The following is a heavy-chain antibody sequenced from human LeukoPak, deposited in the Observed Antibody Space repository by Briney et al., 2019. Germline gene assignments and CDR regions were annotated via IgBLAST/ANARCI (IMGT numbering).Heavy chain of an antibody. Sequence: SETLSLTCTVSGGSISSANSYWNWIRQPAGKGLEWIGRIYTSGSSNYNPSLKSRVTISVDTSKNQFSLRLSSVTAADTAVYYCAREMRRITSMNWFDPWGQGTLVTVSS. V-gene: IGHV4-61*02. CDR3: AREMRRITSMNWFDP. J-gene: IGHJ5*02. CDR2: IYTSGSS. CDR1: GGSISSANSY. D-gene: IGHD1-20*01.